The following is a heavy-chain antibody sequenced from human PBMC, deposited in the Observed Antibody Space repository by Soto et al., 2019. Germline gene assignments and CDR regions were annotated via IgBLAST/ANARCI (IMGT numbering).Heavy chain of an antibody. CDR1: GVTFSDYW. V-gene: IGHV3-7*01. CDR3: VTHSIMVRGYFEF. Sequence: ELQLVESGGDLVQPGGSLRLSCAASGVTFSDYWMNWVRQTPGKGLEWLATIKQDGSEQYYVDSVKGRFTISRDNARKSLYLQMNSLTAEDTALYYCVTHSIMVRGYFEFWGQGTLVTVSS. J-gene: IGHJ4*02. CDR2: IKQDGSEQ. D-gene: IGHD3-10*01.